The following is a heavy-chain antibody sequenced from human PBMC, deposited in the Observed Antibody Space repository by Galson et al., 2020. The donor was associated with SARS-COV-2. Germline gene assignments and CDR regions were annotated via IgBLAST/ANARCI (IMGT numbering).Heavy chain of an antibody. D-gene: IGHD3-22*01. V-gene: IGHV4-34*08. J-gene: IGHJ4*02. CDR1: GVTFSGYY. CDR3: ALGYFSPALAY. Sequence: SETLSLTCAVYGVTFSGYYWSWIRQPPGKGLEWIGEIKHSGSTNYNPSLKSRVTISVDTSKNQFSLKVSSVTAADTAVYYCALGYFSPALAYWGQGTLVTVSS. CDR2: IKHSGST.